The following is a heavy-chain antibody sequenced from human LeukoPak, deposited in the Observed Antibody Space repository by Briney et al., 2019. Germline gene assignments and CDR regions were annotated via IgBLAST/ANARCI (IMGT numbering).Heavy chain of an antibody. CDR3: TRHDYGGHYYYGMDV. J-gene: IGHJ6*04. D-gene: IGHD4-23*01. CDR1: GFTFSGSA. V-gene: IGHV3-73*01. Sequence: PGGSLKLSCAASGFTFSGSAMHWVRQASGKGLEWVGRIRSKANSYATAYAASVKGRLTISRAASTNTAYLQMHSLKPEDTAVSYCTRHDYGGHYYYGMDVWGKGTTVTVSS. CDR2: IRSKANSYAT.